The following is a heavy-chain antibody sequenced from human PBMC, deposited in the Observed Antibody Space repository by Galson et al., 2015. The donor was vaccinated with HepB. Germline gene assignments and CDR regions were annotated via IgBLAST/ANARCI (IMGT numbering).Heavy chain of an antibody. D-gene: IGHD3-22*01. CDR3: ARDHDNGRYYQGYFEF. J-gene: IGHJ4*02. Sequence: SLRLSCAASGFTFSSYWTSWVRQAPGKGLEWVANINQDGSEKYYVDSVKGRFTISRDNAKNSLYLQMNSLRAEDTALYYCARDHDNGRYYQGYFEFWGQGTLVTVSS. V-gene: IGHV3-7*03. CDR1: GFTFSSYW. CDR2: INQDGSEK.